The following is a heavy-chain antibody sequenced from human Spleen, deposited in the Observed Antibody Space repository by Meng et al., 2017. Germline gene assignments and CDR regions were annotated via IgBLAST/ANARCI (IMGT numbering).Heavy chain of an antibody. J-gene: IGHJ4*02. CDR1: GFTFDDYG. Sequence: GESLKISCAASGFTFDDYGMSWVRQAPGKGLEWVSGINWNGGSTGYADSVKGRFTISRDNAKNSLYLQMNSLRAEDTALYYCARLNGWELRLEVDYWGQGTLVTVSS. V-gene: IGHV3-20*04. CDR3: ARLNGWELRLEVDY. CDR2: INWNGGST. D-gene: IGHD1-26*01.